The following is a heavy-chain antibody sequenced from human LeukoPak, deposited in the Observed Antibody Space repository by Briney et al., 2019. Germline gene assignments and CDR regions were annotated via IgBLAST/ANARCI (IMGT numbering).Heavy chain of an antibody. CDR2: IYYSGST. J-gene: IGHJ4*02. V-gene: IGHV4-39*07. D-gene: IGHD2-15*01. CDR1: GGSISSSSYY. CDR3: ARGRYCSGGSCYRYYFDY. Sequence: SETLSLTCTVSGGSISSSSYYWGWIRRPPGKGLEWIGSIYYSGSTYYNPSLKSRVTISVDTSKNQFSLKLSSVTAADTAVYYCARGRYCSGGSCYRYYFDYWGQGTLVTVSS.